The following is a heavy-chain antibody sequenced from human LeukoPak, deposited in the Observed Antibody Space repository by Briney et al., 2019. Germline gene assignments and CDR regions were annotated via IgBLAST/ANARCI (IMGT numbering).Heavy chain of an antibody. Sequence: GGSLRLSCAASGFDFSGSAMHWVRQASGKGLEWVGRVRSKGNNYATAYAVSVKGRFTISRDDSKNTAYLQMNSLKTEDTALYYCTRPPGTRHSFDIWGQGTMVTVSS. CDR2: VRSKGNNYAT. D-gene: IGHD6-13*01. CDR3: TRPPGTRHSFDI. CDR1: GFDFSGSA. V-gene: IGHV3-73*01. J-gene: IGHJ3*02.